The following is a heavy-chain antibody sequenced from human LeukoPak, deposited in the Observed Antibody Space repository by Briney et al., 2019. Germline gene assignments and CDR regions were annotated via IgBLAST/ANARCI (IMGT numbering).Heavy chain of an antibody. Sequence: GGSLRLSSADSVFTFPRSGMQGGRQAPGKGLEWVTFISSDGRNQYYADSVKGRFTISRATSKNTLYLQLNSVRAEDTAVYSFESEVAPLYFHYGMDVWGEGTTVTVSS. D-gene: IGHD5-12*01. CDR1: VFTFPRSG. CDR2: ISSDGRNQ. CDR3: ESEVAPLYFHYGMDV. J-gene: IGHJ6*01. V-gene: IGHV3-30*03.